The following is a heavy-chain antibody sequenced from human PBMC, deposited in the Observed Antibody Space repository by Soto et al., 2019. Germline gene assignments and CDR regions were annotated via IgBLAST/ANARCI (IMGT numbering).Heavy chain of an antibody. CDR1: GVSISSSSYY. CDR2: IYYSGST. Sequence: SETLSLTCTVSGVSISSSSYYWGWIRQPPGKGLEWIGSIYYSGSTYYNPSLKSRVTISVDTSKNQFSLKLSSVTAADTAVYYCARTPPFSSGGYSGYDLYYFDYWGQGTLVTVSS. J-gene: IGHJ4*02. V-gene: IGHV4-39*01. D-gene: IGHD5-12*01. CDR3: ARTPPFSSGGYSGYDLYYFDY.